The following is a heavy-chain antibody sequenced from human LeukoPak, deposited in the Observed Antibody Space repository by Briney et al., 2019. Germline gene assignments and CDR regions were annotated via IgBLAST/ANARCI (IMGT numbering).Heavy chain of an antibody. CDR2: IDYSGST. CDR1: GGSISSYY. D-gene: IGHD2-15*01. J-gene: IGHJ5*02. Sequence: SETLSLTCSVSGGSISSYYWSWIRQPPGKGLEWIGYIDYSGSTNYNPSLKSRVTISVDSSKNQFSLKLSSVTAADTAVYYCARGSNRFDPWGQGTLVTVSS. CDR3: ARGSNRFDP. V-gene: IGHV4-59*01.